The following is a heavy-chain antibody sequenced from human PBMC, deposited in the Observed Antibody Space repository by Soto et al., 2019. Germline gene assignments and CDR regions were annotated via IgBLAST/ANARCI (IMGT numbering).Heavy chain of an antibody. J-gene: IGHJ4*02. V-gene: IGHV4-34*01. Sequence: SETLSLTCAVYGGSFSGYYWSWIRQPPGKGLEWIGEINHSGSTNYNPSLKSRVTISVDTSKNQFSLKLSSVTAADTAVYYCARGRTMVRGSGPADYWGQGTLVTVSS. D-gene: IGHD3-10*01. CDR1: GGSFSGYY. CDR2: INHSGST. CDR3: ARGRTMVRGSGPADY.